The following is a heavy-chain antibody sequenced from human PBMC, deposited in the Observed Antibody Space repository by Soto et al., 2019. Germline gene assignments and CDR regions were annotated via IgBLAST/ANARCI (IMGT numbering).Heavy chain of an antibody. V-gene: IGHV3-66*01. J-gene: IGHJ1*01. CDR3: ARGARGEVWL. CDR2: IFKDEST. Sequence: EPQMVASGGGLVQPGGSLRLSCAASEFTVRNNYVSWVRQAPGKGPEWVSVIFKDESTLYKDSVKGRFTISRDYYRNILHLQMNNLRVEDTAVYYCARGARGEVWLWGQGTPVIVS. CDR1: EFTVRNNY. D-gene: IGHD3-10*01.